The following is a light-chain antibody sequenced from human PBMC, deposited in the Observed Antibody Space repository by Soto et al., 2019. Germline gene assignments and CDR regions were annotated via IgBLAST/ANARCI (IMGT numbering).Light chain of an antibody. J-gene: IGKJ5*01. V-gene: IGKV1-5*03. CDR1: QTISNW. Sequence: DIQMTQSPSTLSASVGDRVTITCRASQTISNWLAWYQQRPGKAPKLLIYKASTLKSGVPSRFSGSGSGTEFTLTINGLQPDDFATYYCQQANSFPPIFGQGTRLEI. CDR2: KAS. CDR3: QQANSFPPI.